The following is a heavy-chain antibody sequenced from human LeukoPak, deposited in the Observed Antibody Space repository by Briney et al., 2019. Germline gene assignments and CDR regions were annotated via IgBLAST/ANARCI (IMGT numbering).Heavy chain of an antibody. CDR1: GYTFTGYY. Sequence: ASVKVSCKASGYTFTGYYMHWVRQAPGQGLEWMGWINPNSGGTNYAQKFQGRVTMTRDTSISTAYMELSRLRSEDTAVYSCARLMYSSSCLPGDVDYWGQGTLVTVSS. CDR3: ARLMYSSSCLPGDVDY. CDR2: INPNSGGT. D-gene: IGHD6-6*01. J-gene: IGHJ4*02. V-gene: IGHV1-2*02.